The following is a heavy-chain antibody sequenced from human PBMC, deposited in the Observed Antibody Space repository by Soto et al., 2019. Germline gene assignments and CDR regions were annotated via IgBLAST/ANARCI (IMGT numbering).Heavy chain of an antibody. V-gene: IGHV1-69*06. Sequence: PSLKVSCKSSGVTFSSFINYPINWVRQAPGQGLDWMGGIVPNVGTVNYAQKFRGKVTITADKSTGTAYMELSSLRSEDTALYYCARRDTSGFLRYFDNWGQATQVTVSS. D-gene: IGHD3-3*01. CDR1: GVTFSSFINYP. CDR3: ARRDTSGFLRYFDN. CDR2: IVPNVGTV. J-gene: IGHJ4*02.